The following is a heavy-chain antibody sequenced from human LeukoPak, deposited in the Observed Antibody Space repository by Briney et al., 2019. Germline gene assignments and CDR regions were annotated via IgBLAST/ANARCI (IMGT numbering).Heavy chain of an antibody. D-gene: IGHD2-2*01. CDR1: GFAFISYS. J-gene: IGHJ4*02. CDR3: AKTSGVVPAARDFDY. CDR2: ISGSGGST. V-gene: IGHV3-23*01. Sequence: GGSLRLSCAASGFAFISYSMHWVRQAPGKGLEWVSAISGSGGSTYYADSVKGRFTISRDNSKNTLYLQMNSLRAEDTAVYYCAKTSGVVPAARDFDYWGQGTLATVSS.